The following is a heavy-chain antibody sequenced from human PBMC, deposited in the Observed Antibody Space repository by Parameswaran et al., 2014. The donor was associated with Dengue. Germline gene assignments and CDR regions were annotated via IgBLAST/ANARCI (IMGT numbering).Heavy chain of an antibody. D-gene: IGHD6-19*01. Sequence: WVRQAPGQRLEWMGWINAGNGDIKYSQKFQGRVTITRDTSASTVYMELSSLRSEDTAVYYCARGNMLGYSSGWYRFDYWGQGTLVTVSS. J-gene: IGHJ4*02. CDR2: INAGNGDI. CDR3: ARGNMLGYSSGWYRFDY. V-gene: IGHV1-3*01.